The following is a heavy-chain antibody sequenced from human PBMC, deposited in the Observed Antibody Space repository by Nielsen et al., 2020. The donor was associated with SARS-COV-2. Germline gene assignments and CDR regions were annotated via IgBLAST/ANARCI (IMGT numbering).Heavy chain of an antibody. J-gene: IGHJ4*02. D-gene: IGHD3-10*01. CDR3: AREPRLIGALDY. Sequence: GGSLRLSCAASGFTFSSYAMHWVRQAPGKGLEWVAVISYDGSNKYYADSVKGRFTISRDNSKNTLYLQMNSLRAEDTAVYYCAREPRLIGALDYWGRGTLVTVSS. CDR2: ISYDGSNK. V-gene: IGHV3-30-3*01. CDR1: GFTFSSYA.